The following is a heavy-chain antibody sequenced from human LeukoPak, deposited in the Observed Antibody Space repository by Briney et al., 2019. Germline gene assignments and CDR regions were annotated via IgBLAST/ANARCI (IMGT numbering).Heavy chain of an antibody. J-gene: IGHJ4*02. CDR3: ARDVWDSSGYLLDY. Sequence: GGSLRLSCAASGFTFSSYGMHWVRQAPGRGLEWVALIWYDGSKEYYEDSVKGRFTISRDNSKNTLYLQIDSLRAEDTAVYYCARDVWDSSGYLLDYWGQGTLVTVSS. CDR1: GFTFSSYG. CDR2: IWYDGSKE. V-gene: IGHV3-33*01. D-gene: IGHD3-22*01.